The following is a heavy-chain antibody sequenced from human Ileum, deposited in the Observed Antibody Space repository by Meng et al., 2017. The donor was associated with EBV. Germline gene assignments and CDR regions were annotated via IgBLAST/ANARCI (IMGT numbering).Heavy chain of an antibody. CDR2: MYYTGTS. CDR3: ARQFWSSGGRDSGYK. J-gene: IGHJ4*02. V-gene: IGHV4-39*02. Sequence: ESGPGLVKPSRPLSLHSTVPGVSIRVVAMYFWAWNRPAPGTGLKWSVSMYYTGTSYYNPSLKSRLTMALDTSKNHFSLRLSSVTDADTAVYYCARQFWSSGGRDSGYKWGPGTLVTVSS. D-gene: IGHD5-12*01. CDR1: GVSIRVVAMYF.